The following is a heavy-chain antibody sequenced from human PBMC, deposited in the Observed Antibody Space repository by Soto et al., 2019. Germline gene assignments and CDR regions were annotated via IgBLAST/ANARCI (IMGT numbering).Heavy chain of an antibody. D-gene: IGHD6-13*01. CDR1: GDSINNRHW. CDR3: AREGNSSPARVPNWFDP. V-gene: IGHV4-4*02. Sequence: QVQLQESGPGLVKPSGTLSLTSAVSGDSINNRHWWSWVRQTPGKGLAWIGETYHSGTTNYNPSLNSRVTISIDKSKNQFSLKMNSVTAAETAVYYCAREGNSSPARVPNWFDPCGQGTLVTVSS. J-gene: IGHJ5*02. CDR2: TYHSGTT.